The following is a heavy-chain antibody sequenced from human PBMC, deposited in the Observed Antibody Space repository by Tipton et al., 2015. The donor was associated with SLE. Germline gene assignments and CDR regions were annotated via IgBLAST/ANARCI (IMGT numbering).Heavy chain of an antibody. Sequence: LRLSCTVSGVSIRSYYWSWIRQPPGKGLEWMGFIHYSGSTNYNPSLKSRVTISTDSSKNQFSLKLSSVTAADTAVYYCAGDARSSWYFLWGRGTLVTVSS. CDR3: AGDARSSWYFL. D-gene: IGHD6-13*01. V-gene: IGHV4-59*01. CDR2: IHYSGST. J-gene: IGHJ2*01. CDR1: GVSIRSYY.